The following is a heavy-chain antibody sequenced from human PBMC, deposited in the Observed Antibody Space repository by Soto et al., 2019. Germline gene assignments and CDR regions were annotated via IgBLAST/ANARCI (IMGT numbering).Heavy chain of an antibody. V-gene: IGHV3-21*01. CDR3: VRNPGGYSGSRPGY. J-gene: IGHJ4*02. D-gene: IGHD5-12*01. CDR2: ISTSSSYI. CDR1: GFTFSIYS. Sequence: PGGSLRLSCAASGFTFSIYSMTWVRQAPGKGLEWVSSISTSSSYIYYADSVKGRFTVSRDNAKNSLYLQMNSLRAEDTAVYYCVRNPGGYSGSRPGYWGQGTLVTVSS.